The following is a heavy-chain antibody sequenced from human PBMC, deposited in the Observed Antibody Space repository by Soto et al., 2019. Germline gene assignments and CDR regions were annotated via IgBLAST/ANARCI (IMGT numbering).Heavy chain of an antibody. J-gene: IGHJ3*02. D-gene: IGHD2-15*01. CDR1: GFTFSSYW. Sequence: PGGSLRLSCAASGFTFSSYWMSWVRQAPGKGLEWLANIKEDGSEKYYVDSLKGRFTISRDNAKNSLYVQVNSLRVEDTAVYYCARGGIGYCSGGTCFYTAFDMWGQGSMVTVSS. V-gene: IGHV3-7*01. CDR3: ARGGIGYCSGGTCFYTAFDM. CDR2: IKEDGSEK.